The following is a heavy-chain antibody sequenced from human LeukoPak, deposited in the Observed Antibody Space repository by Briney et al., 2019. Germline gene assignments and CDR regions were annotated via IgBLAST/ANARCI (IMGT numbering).Heavy chain of an antibody. V-gene: IGHV4-4*09. J-gene: IGHJ5*02. CDR1: GGSISSYY. D-gene: IGHD4-11*01. CDR3: ARHADYSNYEGVGNWFDP. CDR2: IYTSGST. Sequence: PSETLSLTCTVSGGSISSYYWSWIRQPPGKGLEWIGYIYTSGSTNYNPSLKSRVTISVDTSKNQFSLKLSSVTAADTAVYYCARHADYSNYEGVGNWFDPWGQGTLVTVSS.